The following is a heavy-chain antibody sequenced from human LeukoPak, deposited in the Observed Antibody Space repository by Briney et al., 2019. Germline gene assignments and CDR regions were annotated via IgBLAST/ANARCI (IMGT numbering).Heavy chain of an antibody. V-gene: IGHV4-4*07. Sequence: SETLSLTCTVSGDSISGFYWSWIRQAAGKGLEWIGHIYTSGSTNYNPSLRSRVTMSVDMSKNQFSLKLRSVTAADTAVYYCARDVVAARGSFDYWGQGTLVTVSS. CDR1: GDSISGFY. D-gene: IGHD2-2*01. J-gene: IGHJ4*02. CDR2: IYTSGST. CDR3: ARDVVAARGSFDY.